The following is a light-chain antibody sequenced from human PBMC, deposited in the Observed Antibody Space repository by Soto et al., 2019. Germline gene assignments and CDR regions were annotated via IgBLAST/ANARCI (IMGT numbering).Light chain of an antibody. CDR1: QSVNSN. J-gene: IGKJ1*01. Sequence: EIVMTQSPATLSVSPGERATLSCRASQSVNSNLAWYQQQPGQAPRLLIYGASTRATGIPARFSGSGSGTEFTLTISSLQSEDFAVYYCQQYHNWPRTFGQGTKVEIK. CDR3: QQYHNWPRT. CDR2: GAS. V-gene: IGKV3-15*01.